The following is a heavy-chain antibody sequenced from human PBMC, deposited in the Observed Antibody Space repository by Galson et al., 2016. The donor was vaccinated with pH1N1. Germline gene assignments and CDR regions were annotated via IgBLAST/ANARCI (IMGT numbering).Heavy chain of an antibody. Sequence: TLSLTCTLSGGSISVGTYYWSWVRQPAGKALEWIGGVSRSGDTNYNPSLGSRVTVTVDPSNNQFSMRLASVCASDTAVYYCARWQQGSATFYPWGQGTLVSVSS. J-gene: IGHJ5*02. CDR2: VSRSGDT. D-gene: IGHD6-13*01. V-gene: IGHV4-61*02. CDR1: GGSISVGTYY. CDR3: ARWQQGSATFYP.